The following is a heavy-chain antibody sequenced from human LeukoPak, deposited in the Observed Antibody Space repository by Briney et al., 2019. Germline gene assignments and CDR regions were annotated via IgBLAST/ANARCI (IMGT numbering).Heavy chain of an antibody. J-gene: IGHJ4*02. V-gene: IGHV3-7*01. Sequence: GGSLRLSCAASGFTFSRYWMSWVRQAPGKGLEWVANIKEDGSEKNYVDSVKGRFTISRDNAKNSLSLQMNSLRAEDTAMYYCARRRIVVVTGMTYFDYWGQGTLVTVFS. CDR3: ARRRIVVVTGMTYFDY. CDR2: IKEDGSEK. D-gene: IGHD2-21*02. CDR1: GFTFSRYW.